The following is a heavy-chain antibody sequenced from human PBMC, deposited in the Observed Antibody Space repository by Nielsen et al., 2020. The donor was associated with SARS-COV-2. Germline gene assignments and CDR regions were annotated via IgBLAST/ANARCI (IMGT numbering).Heavy chain of an antibody. V-gene: IGHV3-48*04. Sequence: GESLKISCAASGFTFSSYWMSWIRQAPGKGLEWVSYISSSGSTIYYADSVKGRFTISRDNAKNSLYLQMNSLRAEDTAVYYCARVWDCSSTSCYTFVAGVIYWGQGTLVTVSS. CDR1: GFTFSSYW. D-gene: IGHD2-2*02. CDR2: ISSSGSTI. CDR3: ARVWDCSSTSCYTFVAGVIY. J-gene: IGHJ4*02.